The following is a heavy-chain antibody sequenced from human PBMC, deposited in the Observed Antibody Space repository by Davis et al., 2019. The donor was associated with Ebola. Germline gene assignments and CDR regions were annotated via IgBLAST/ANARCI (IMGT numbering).Heavy chain of an antibody. CDR2: INHSGST. D-gene: IGHD3-10*01. J-gene: IGHJ6*02. CDR3: ARGGVRVRYYYYGMDV. Sequence: MPSETLSLTCAVYGGSCSGYYWSRTRQPTGNGLEWIGEINHSGSTNYNPSLKSRVTISVDTSKNQFSLKLSSVTAAATAVYYCARGGVRVRYYYYGMDVWGQGTTVTVSS. CDR1: GGSCSGYY. V-gene: IGHV4-34*01.